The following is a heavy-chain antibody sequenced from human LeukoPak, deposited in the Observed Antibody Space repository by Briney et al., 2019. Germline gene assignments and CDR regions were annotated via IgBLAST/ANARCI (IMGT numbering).Heavy chain of an antibody. CDR3: ARDLISERRYYGMDV. D-gene: IGHD1-1*01. CDR2: ISSSGSTI. V-gene: IGHV3-48*03. Sequence: PGGSLRLSCAASGFTFSSYEMNWVRQAPGKGLEWVSYISSSGSTIYYVDSVKGRFTISRDNAKNSLYLQMNSLRAEDTAVYYCARDLISERRYYGMDVWGQGTTVTVSS. J-gene: IGHJ6*02. CDR1: GFTFSSYE.